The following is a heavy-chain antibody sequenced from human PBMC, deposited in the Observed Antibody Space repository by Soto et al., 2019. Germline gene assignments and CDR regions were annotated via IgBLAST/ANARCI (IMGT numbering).Heavy chain of an antibody. V-gene: IGHV3-53*01. D-gene: IGHD2-2*01. Sequence: GGSLRLSCAASGFTFSGLGMHWVRQAPGKGPEWVSVIYSGGSTYYADSVKGRFTISRDNSKNTLYLQMNSLRAEDTAVYYCARGTKYLRFDYWGQGTLVTVSS. CDR3: ARGTKYLRFDY. CDR2: IYSGGST. J-gene: IGHJ4*02. CDR1: GFTFSGLG.